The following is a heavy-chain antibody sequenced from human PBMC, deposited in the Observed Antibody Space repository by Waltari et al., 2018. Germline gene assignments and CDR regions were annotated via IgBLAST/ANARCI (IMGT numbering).Heavy chain of an antibody. CDR1: GFTFSSYG. J-gene: IGHJ6*03. CDR3: ATAAIDYYYYYMDV. Sequence: QVQLVESGGGVVQPGGSLRLSCAASGFTFSSYGMHWVRQAPGKGLEWVAFIRYDGSNKYYADSVKGRFTISRDNSKNTLYLQMNSLRAEDTAVYYCATAAIDYYYYYMDVWGKGTTVTISS. V-gene: IGHV3-30*02. CDR2: IRYDGSNK. D-gene: IGHD2-2*01.